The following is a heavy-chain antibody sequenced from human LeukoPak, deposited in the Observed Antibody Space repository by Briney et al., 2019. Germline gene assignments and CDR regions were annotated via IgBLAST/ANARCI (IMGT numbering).Heavy chain of an antibody. J-gene: IGHJ4*02. CDR1: GGTFSSYA. CDR2: IIPIFGTA. CDR3: ARARQGGTTYGFFYFDY. D-gene: IGHD1-7*01. V-gene: IGHV1-69*05. Sequence: SVKASCKASGGTFSSYAISWVRQAPGQGLEWMGGIIPIFGTANYAQKFQGRVTITTDESTSTAYMELSSLRSEDTAVYYCARARQGGTTYGFFYFDYWGQGTLVTVSS.